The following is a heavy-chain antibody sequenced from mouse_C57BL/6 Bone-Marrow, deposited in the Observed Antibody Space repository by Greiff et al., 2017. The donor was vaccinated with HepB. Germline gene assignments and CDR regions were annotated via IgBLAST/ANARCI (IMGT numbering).Heavy chain of an antibody. CDR2: IHPNSGST. V-gene: IGHV1-64*01. D-gene: IGHD1-1*01. Sequence: QVQLQQPGAELVKPGASVKLSCKASGYTFTSYWMHWVKQRPGQGLEWIRMIHPNSGSTNYNEKFKSKATLTVDKSSSTAYMQLSSLTSEDSAVYYCATIYYYGSGAYWGQGTLVTVSA. CDR3: ATIYYYGSGAY. CDR1: GYTFTSYW. J-gene: IGHJ3*01.